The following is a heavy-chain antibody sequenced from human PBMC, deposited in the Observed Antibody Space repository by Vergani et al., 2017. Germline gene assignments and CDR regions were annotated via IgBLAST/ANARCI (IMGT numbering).Heavy chain of an antibody. CDR3: TTEFTYGDYPDAFDI. J-gene: IGHJ3*02. CDR2: IKSKTDGETT. V-gene: IGHV3-15*01. D-gene: IGHD4-17*01. Sequence: APGKGLEWVGRIKSKTDGETTDYAAPVKGRFTISRDDSKNTLYLQMNSLKTEDTAVYYCTTEFTYGDYPDAFDIWGQGTMVTVSS.